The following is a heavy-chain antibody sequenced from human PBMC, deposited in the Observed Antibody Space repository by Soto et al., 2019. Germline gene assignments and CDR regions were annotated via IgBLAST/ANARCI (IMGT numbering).Heavy chain of an antibody. Sequence: QVQLQESGTGLVKPSGTLSLTCAVSGGSVGSSNWWSWVRQPPGKGLEWIGEIYHTGNANYNTSLRSRVTISVDKSNNQFSLNLRFVTAADTAVYYCARGGIPDSWSQGTLVTVSS. CDR2: IYHTGNA. J-gene: IGHJ5*01. V-gene: IGHV4-4*02. D-gene: IGHD1-20*01. CDR1: GGSVGSSNW. CDR3: ARGGIPDS.